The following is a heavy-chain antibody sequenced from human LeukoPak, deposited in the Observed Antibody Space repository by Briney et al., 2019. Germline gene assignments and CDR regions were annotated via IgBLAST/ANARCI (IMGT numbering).Heavy chain of an antibody. CDR2: ISGGTT. V-gene: IGHV3-49*03. J-gene: IGHJ4*02. CDR3: SRGSGWLSVY. CDR1: GFTFGDYI. Sequence: GGSLRLSCTASGFTFGDYIMSWFRQAPGKGLEWIGFISGGTTEYAASVKGRFTISRDDSTSIAYLQMNSLTTEDTAVYYCSRGSGWLSVYWGEGTLVTVSS. D-gene: IGHD6-19*01.